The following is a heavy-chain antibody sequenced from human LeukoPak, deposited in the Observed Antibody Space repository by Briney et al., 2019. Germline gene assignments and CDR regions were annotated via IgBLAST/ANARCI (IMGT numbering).Heavy chain of an antibody. CDR1: GFMFSSNW. V-gene: IGHV3-7*03. Sequence: GGSLRLSCAASGFMFSSNWMSWVRLAPGKGLEWVASIKEDGTESYYVDSVKGRFTISRDNAKNSLYLQMNSLRAEDTAVYYCARDLSAKVPATGRKESRSVDYNYGMDVWGQGTTVTVSS. D-gene: IGHD2-2*01. CDR3: ARDLSAKVPATGRKESRSVDYNYGMDV. J-gene: IGHJ6*02. CDR2: IKEDGTES.